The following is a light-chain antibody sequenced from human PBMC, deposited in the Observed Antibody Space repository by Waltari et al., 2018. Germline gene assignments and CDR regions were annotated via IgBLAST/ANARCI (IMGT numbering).Light chain of an antibody. CDR1: SGAVGGYNY. J-gene: IGLJ1*01. CDR3: CSYAGSFTFV. Sequence: QSALTQPRSVSGSPGQSVALSCPGTSGAVGGYNYVSWFQQHPGKAPKLMIYDVSKRPSGVPDRFSGSKSGNTASLTISGLQAEDEADYYCCSYAGSFTFVFGTETKVTVL. V-gene: IGLV2-11*01. CDR2: DVS.